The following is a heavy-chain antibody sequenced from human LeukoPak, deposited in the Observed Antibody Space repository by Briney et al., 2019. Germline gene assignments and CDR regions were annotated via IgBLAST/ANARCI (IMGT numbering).Heavy chain of an antibody. CDR1: GFTFSSYW. J-gene: IGHJ6*02. CDR3: ARDTMDV. Sequence: PGGSLRLSCAASGFTFSSYWVNWVRQAPGKGLEWVANVKQDGSEKYYVDSVKGRFTISRDNAKNSLYLQMNSLRAEDTAVYYCARDTMDVWGQGTTVTVSS. CDR2: VKQDGSEK. V-gene: IGHV3-7*05.